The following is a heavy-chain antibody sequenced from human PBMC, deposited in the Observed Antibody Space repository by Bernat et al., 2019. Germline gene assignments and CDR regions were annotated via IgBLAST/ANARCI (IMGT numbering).Heavy chain of an antibody. V-gene: IGHV3-74*01. J-gene: IGHJ6*02. CDR3: ARVPMVRDVSMSRIGYYWYDAIDI. Sequence: EVQLVESGGGLVQPGGSLRLSCAASGFTFSSYWMHWVRQAPGKGLAWVSRINSDGSRTCYADSVKGRFTIARDNAKNTLYLQMNSLRAEDTAVYYCARVPMVRDVSMSRIGYYWYDAIDIWGQGTTVTVSS. CDR2: INSDGSRT. CDR1: GFTFSSYW. D-gene: IGHD3-10*01.